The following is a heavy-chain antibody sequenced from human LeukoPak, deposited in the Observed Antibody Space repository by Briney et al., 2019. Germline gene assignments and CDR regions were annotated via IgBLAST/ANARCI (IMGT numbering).Heavy chain of an antibody. CDR2: ISRSGSTI. V-gene: IGHV3-48*03. J-gene: IGHJ4*02. D-gene: IGHD6-13*01. CDR3: ARGYSSSWYYPIDY. Sequence: GGSLRLSCAASGFTFSTYEMNWVRQAPGKGLEWVSYISRSGSTIYYADSVKGRFTISRDNATNSLYLQMNSLRAEDTAVYYCARGYSSSWYYPIDYWGQGTLVTVSS. CDR1: GFTFSTYE.